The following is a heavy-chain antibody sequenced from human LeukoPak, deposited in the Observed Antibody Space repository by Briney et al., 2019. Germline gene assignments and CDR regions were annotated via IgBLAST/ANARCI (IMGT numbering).Heavy chain of an antibody. CDR1: GFTVSSNY. V-gene: IGHV3-53*01. Sequence: GGSLRLSCAASGFTVSSNYMSWVRQAPGKGLEWVSVIYSGGSTYYAVSVKSRFTISRDNSKITLYLQMNSLRAEDTAVYYCAKSRDTAMVILLFDYWGQGTLVTVSP. CDR3: AKSRDTAMVILLFDY. CDR2: IYSGGST. D-gene: IGHD5-18*01. J-gene: IGHJ4*02.